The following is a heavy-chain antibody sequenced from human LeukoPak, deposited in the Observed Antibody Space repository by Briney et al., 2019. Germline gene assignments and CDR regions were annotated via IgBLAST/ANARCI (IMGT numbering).Heavy chain of an antibody. V-gene: IGHV4-31*03. J-gene: IGHJ5*02. Sequence: SGTLSLTCTVSGGSISSGGYYWSWIRQHPGKGLEWIGYIYYSGSTYYNPSLKSRVTISVDTSKNQFSLKLSSVTAADTAAYYCARTYYYDSSGYYLFNWFDPWGQGTLVTVSS. CDR2: IYYSGST. CDR1: GGSISSGGYY. D-gene: IGHD3-22*01. CDR3: ARTYYYDSSGYYLFNWFDP.